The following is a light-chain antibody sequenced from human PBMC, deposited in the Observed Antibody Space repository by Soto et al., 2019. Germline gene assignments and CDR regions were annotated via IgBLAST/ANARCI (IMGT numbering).Light chain of an antibody. J-gene: IGKJ1*01. CDR3: QQYNSDSPT. CDR1: QGIRND. V-gene: IGKV1-17*01. CDR2: AAS. Sequence: DLPMTQSASSMAASVASRVTTTCRASQGIRNDLVWYQQKPGKVPKRLIYAASNLQCGVPSRFSGSGSETEFTLTISGLQPGDPATYYCQQYNSDSPTFGQGTKVDIK.